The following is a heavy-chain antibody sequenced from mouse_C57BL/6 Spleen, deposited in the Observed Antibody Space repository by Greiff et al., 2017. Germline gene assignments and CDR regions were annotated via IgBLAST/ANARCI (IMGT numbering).Heavy chain of an antibody. CDR3: TKDDYDFAY. D-gene: IGHD2-4*01. CDR2: IDPETGGT. Sequence: VKLQQSGAELVRPGASVTLSCKASGYTFTDYEMHWVKQTPVHGLEWIGAIDPETGGTAYNQKFKGKAILTADKSSSPAYMELRSLTSEDSAVYYCTKDDYDFAYWGQGTLVTVSA. CDR1: GYTFTDYE. J-gene: IGHJ3*01. V-gene: IGHV1-15*01.